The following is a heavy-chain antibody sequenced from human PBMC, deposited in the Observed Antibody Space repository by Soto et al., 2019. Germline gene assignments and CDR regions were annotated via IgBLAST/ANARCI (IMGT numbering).Heavy chain of an antibody. Sequence: LGESLKISCNGSGYSFTSYWISWVRQMPGKGLEWMGRIDPSDSYTNYSPSFQGHVTISADKSISTAYLQWSSLKASDTAMYYCAAGLYCSGGSCYYYYGMDVWGQGTTVTVSS. CDR1: GYSFTSYW. D-gene: IGHD2-15*01. CDR2: IDPSDSYT. CDR3: AAGLYCSGGSCYYYYGMDV. J-gene: IGHJ6*02. V-gene: IGHV5-10-1*01.